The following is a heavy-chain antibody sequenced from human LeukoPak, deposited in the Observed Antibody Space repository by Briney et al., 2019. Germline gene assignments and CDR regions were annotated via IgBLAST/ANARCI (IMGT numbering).Heavy chain of an antibody. CDR1: GFTFTAFY. CDR2: INLTSGVT. V-gene: IGHV1-2*02. CDR3: VTSTGYFSTWGAFDI. J-gene: IGHJ3*02. Sequence: ASVKVSCKTSGFTFTAFYLHWVRQAPGQGLEWMAWINLTSGVTNHAQKLQGRVTMTRDTSISTAYMDLSSLRSDDTAVYYCVTSTGYFSTWGAFDIWGQGTMVTVSS. D-gene: IGHD2-15*01.